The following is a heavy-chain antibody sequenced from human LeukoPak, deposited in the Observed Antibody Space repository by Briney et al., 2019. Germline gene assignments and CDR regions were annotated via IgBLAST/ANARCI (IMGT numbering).Heavy chain of an antibody. CDR3: ARSKRRGDYGDLDI. CDR1: GGSISSYY. Sequence: SETLSLTCTVSGGSISSYYWSWIRQPPGKGLEWNGYIYYSGSTNYNPSLKSRVTISVDTSKNQFSLKLSSVTAADTAVYYCARSKRRGDYGDLDIWGQGTMVTVSS. J-gene: IGHJ3*02. CDR2: IYYSGST. D-gene: IGHD4-17*01. V-gene: IGHV4-59*01.